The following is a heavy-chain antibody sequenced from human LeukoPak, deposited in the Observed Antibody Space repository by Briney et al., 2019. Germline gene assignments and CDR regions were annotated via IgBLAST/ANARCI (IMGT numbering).Heavy chain of an antibody. Sequence: GGSLRLSCAASGFTFSSYSMNWVRQAPGEGLEWVSSISSSSSYIYYADSVKGRFTISRDNAKNSLYLQMNSLRAEDTAVYYCARVSHYYDSSGSLDYWGQGTLVTVSS. CDR1: GFTFSSYS. J-gene: IGHJ4*02. V-gene: IGHV3-21*01. CDR3: ARVSHYYDSSGSLDY. CDR2: ISSSSSYI. D-gene: IGHD3-22*01.